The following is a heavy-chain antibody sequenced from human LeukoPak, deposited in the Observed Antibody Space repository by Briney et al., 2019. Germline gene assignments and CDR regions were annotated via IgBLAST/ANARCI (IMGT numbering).Heavy chain of an antibody. D-gene: IGHD5-18*01. V-gene: IGHV3-21*01. CDR1: GFTFSSYS. Sequence: GGSLRLSCAASGFTFSSYSMNWVRQAPGKGLEWVSSISSSSSHIYYADSVKGRFTISRDNAKNSLYLQMNSLRAEDTAVYYCARGSTAMVNWGQGTLVTASS. CDR3: ARGSTAMVN. CDR2: ISSSSSHI. J-gene: IGHJ4*02.